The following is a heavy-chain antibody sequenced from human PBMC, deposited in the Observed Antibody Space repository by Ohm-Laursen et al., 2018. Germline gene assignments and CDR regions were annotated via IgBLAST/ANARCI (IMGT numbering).Heavy chain of an antibody. CDR1: GGAISNYY. D-gene: IGHD2-2*01. J-gene: IGHJ5*02. Sequence: PGTLSLTCTVSGGAISNYYWSWIRQPPGKGLEWIGHINYSGNTNYNPSLKSRVPISVDTSKNQFSLKLSSVTAADTAVYYCARQEGYCSSTSCYEVWFDPWGQGTLVTVSS. V-gene: IGHV4-59*08. CDR3: ARQEGYCSSTSCYEVWFDP. CDR2: INYSGNT.